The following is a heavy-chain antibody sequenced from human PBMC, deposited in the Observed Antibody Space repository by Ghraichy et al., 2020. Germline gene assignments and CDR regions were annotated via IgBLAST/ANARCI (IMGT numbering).Heavy chain of an antibody. Sequence: SETLSLTCAVSGGSISSGGYSWSWIRQPPGKGLEWIVYIYHSGSTYYNPSLKSRVTISVDRSKNQFSLKLSSVTAADTALYYCARVTYGDYEDYWGQGTLVTVSS. CDR1: GGSISSGGYS. CDR2: IYHSGST. CDR3: ARVTYGDYEDY. V-gene: IGHV4-30-2*01. D-gene: IGHD4-17*01. J-gene: IGHJ4*02.